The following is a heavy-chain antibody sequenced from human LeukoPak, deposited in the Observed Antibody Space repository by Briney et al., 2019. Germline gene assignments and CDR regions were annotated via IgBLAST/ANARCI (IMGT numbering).Heavy chain of an antibody. CDR1: GFTFSSYW. Sequence: HPGGSLRLSCAASGFTFSSYWMSWVRQAPGKGLEWVANIKQDGSEKYYVDSVKGRFTISRDNAKNSLYLQMNSLRAEDTAVYYCAREAYGSGSYYLDYWGQGTLVTVSS. CDR3: AREAYGSGSYYLDY. V-gene: IGHV3-7*03. D-gene: IGHD3-10*01. CDR2: IKQDGSEK. J-gene: IGHJ4*02.